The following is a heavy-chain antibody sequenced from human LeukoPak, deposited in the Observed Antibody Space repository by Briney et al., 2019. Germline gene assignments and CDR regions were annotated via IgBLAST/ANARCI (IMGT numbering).Heavy chain of an antibody. J-gene: IGHJ4*02. CDR2: IYASGST. V-gene: IGHV4-61*02. D-gene: IGHD5-24*01. Sequence: PSQTLSLTCTVSGGSISSGSYYWSWIRQPAGKGLEWIGRIYASGSTNYNPSLKSRVTISVDMSKNQFSLKLSSVTAADTAVYYCARGLSASGRDGYNFPTFDYWGQGTLVTVSS. CDR1: GGSISSGSYY. CDR3: ARGLSASGRDGYNFPTFDY.